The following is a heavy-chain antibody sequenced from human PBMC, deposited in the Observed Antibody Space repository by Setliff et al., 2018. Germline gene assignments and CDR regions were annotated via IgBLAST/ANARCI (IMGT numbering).Heavy chain of an antibody. CDR2: ISVYNGDT. V-gene: IGHV1-18*01. D-gene: IGHD5-18*01. Sequence: ASVKVSCKASGYTFRNYAFAWVRQAPGQGLEWVGWISVYNGDTNYAQKFQGRVTLTTDTSTSTAYMALRSLTSDDSAFYYCARAPSVELVTIRTNSWFTYWGQGSL. CDR1: GYTFRNYA. J-gene: IGHJ4*02. CDR3: ARAPSVELVTIRTNSWFTY.